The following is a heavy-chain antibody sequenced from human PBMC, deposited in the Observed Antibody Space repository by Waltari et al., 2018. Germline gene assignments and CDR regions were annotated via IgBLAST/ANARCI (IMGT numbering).Heavy chain of an antibody. CDR1: GGTFSSHA. J-gene: IGHJ4*02. CDR3: AAYYYDSSGYYYFDY. CDR2: IIPILGIA. V-gene: IGHV1-69*10. Sequence: QVQLVQSGAEVKKPGSSVKVSCTASGGTFSSHATRWVSQAPGQGLEWMGGIIPILGIANYAQKFQGRVTITADKSTSTAYMELSSLRSEDTAVYYCAAYYYDSSGYYYFDYWGQGTLVTVSS. D-gene: IGHD3-22*01.